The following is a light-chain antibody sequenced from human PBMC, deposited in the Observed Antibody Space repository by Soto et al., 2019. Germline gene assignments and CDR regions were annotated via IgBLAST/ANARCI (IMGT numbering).Light chain of an antibody. J-gene: IGKJ5*01. CDR2: AAS. CDR1: QAVSTW. V-gene: IGKV1-12*01. CDR3: QQSYSTPPLT. Sequence: DIQMTQSPSFVSASVGDTVTITCRASQAVSTWLAWYQQKPGDAPKLLIYAASSLQSGVPSRFSGSGSGTDFTLTISSLQPEDFATYYCQQSYSTPPLTFGQGTRLEIK.